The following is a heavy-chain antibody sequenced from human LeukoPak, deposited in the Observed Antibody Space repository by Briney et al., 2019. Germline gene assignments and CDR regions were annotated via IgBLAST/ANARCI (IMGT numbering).Heavy chain of an antibody. CDR3: ARGGSYDSSGYYSDY. Sequence: GGSLRLSCAASGFTVSSNYMSWVRQAPGKGLEWVSVIYSGGSTYYADSVKGRFTISRDNSKNTLYLQMNSLRAEDTAVYYCARGGSYDSSGYYSDYWGQGTLVTVSS. CDR1: GFTVSSNY. CDR2: IYSGGST. V-gene: IGHV3-53*01. D-gene: IGHD3-22*01. J-gene: IGHJ4*02.